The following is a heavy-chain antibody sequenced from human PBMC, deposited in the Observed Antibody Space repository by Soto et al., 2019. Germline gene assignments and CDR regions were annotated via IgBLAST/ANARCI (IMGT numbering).Heavy chain of an antibody. CDR3: ARDRPLGEFSSRFDP. Sequence: PSETLSLTCTVSGGSISSGGYYWSWIRQHPGKGLEWIGYIYYSGSTYYNPSLKSRVTISVDTSKNQFSLKLSSVTAADTAVYYCARDRPLGEFSSRFDPWGQGTLVTVSS. CDR2: IYYSGST. D-gene: IGHD3-10*01. V-gene: IGHV4-31*03. CDR1: GGSISSGGYY. J-gene: IGHJ5*02.